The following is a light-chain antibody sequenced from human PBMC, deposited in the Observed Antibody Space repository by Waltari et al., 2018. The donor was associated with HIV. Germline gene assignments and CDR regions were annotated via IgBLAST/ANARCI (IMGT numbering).Light chain of an antibody. CDR1: NIGGEF. J-gene: IGLJ2*01. V-gene: IGLV3-9*01. Sequence: SFELTQPLSVSVALGQTARITCGGSNIGGEFVQWYQQKPGQAPILVSYRDNNRPSEIPERFSGSSSGNTATMTISRVQVGDEADYYCQVWDSNTEVAFGGGTKLTVL. CDR3: QVWDSNTEVA. CDR2: RDN.